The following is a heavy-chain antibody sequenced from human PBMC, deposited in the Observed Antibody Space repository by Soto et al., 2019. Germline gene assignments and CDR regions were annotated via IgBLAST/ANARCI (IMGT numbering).Heavy chain of an antibody. Sequence: ASVKVSCKASGYTFTGYYMHWVRQAPGQGLEWMGWINPNSGGTNYAQKFQGWVTMTRDTSISTAYMELSRLRSDDTAVYYSARVDYWDAGPHEYYFDYWGQGTLVTVSS. CDR2: INPNSGGT. J-gene: IGHJ4*02. V-gene: IGHV1-2*04. CDR1: GYTFTGYY. D-gene: IGHD1-1*01. CDR3: ARVDYWDAGPHEYYFDY.